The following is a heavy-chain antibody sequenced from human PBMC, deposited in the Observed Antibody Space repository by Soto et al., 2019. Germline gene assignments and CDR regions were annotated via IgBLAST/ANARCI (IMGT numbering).Heavy chain of an antibody. Sequence: QVQLQESGPGLVKPSETLSLTCTVPGGSISSYYWSWIRQPPGKGLEWIGYIYYSGSTNYNPSLKSRVAISVDTSKNHFSLKLSSVTAADTGVYYCARDRSGSYFGWFDPWGQGTLVTVSS. J-gene: IGHJ5*02. CDR3: ARDRSGSYFGWFDP. CDR1: GGSISSYY. D-gene: IGHD1-26*01. V-gene: IGHV4-59*01. CDR2: IYYSGST.